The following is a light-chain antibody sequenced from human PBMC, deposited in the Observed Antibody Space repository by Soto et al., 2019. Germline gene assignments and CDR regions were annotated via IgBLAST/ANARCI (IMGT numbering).Light chain of an antibody. CDR1: QNINSW. CDR3: QQYNSYWT. Sequence: DFQMTQSPSTLSASVGDRVTITCRANQNINSWLAWFQQKPGKAPKLLIYKASTLDSGVPSRFSGSGSGTEFTLTISSLQPDDFATYYCQQYNSYWTFGQGTKAEI. V-gene: IGKV1-5*03. J-gene: IGKJ1*01. CDR2: KAS.